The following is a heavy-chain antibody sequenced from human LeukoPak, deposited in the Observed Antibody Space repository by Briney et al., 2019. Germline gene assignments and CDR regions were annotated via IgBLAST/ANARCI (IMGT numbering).Heavy chain of an antibody. CDR1: GYTFTSYG. J-gene: IGHJ4*02. V-gene: IGHV1-18*01. Sequence: ASVKVSCKASGYTFTSYGISWVRQAPGQGLERMGWISAYNGNTNYAQKLQGRVTMTTDTSTSTAYMELRSLRSDDTAMYYCARDVGIAAAGNFDYWGQGTLVTVSS. CDR2: ISAYNGNT. CDR3: ARDVGIAAAGNFDY. D-gene: IGHD6-13*01.